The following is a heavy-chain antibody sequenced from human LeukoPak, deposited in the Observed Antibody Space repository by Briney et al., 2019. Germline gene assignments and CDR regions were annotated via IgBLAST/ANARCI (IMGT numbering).Heavy chain of an antibody. J-gene: IGHJ4*02. Sequence: PGGSLRLSCAASGFTFDDCGMSWVRQAPGKGLEWVSGINWNGGSTGYADSVKGRFTISRDNAKNSLYLQMNSLRAEDTALYYCARGLYYYDSSGYYYLGYWGQGTLVTVSS. CDR2: INWNGGST. V-gene: IGHV3-20*04. D-gene: IGHD3-22*01. CDR3: ARGLYYYDSSGYYYLGY. CDR1: GFTFDDCG.